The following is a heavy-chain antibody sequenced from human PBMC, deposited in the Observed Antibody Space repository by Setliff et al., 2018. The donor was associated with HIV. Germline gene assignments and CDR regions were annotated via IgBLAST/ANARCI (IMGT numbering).Heavy chain of an antibody. CDR1: RGSISTYY. CDR2: IYYSGST. Sequence: SETLSLTCTVSRGSISTYYWGWIRQPPGKGLEWIGSIYYSGSTNYNPSLKSRITMSVDTSKNQLSLKLSSVTAADTAVYYCRVVITPGAFDIWGQGTMVTVSS. J-gene: IGHJ3*02. CDR3: RVVITPGAFDI. D-gene: IGHD3-22*01. V-gene: IGHV4-59*12.